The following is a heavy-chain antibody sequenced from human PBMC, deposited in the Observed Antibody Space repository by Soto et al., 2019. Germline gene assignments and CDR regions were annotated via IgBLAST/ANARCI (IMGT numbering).Heavy chain of an antibody. D-gene: IGHD3-3*01. Sequence: QVQLVQSGAEVKKPGSSVKVSCKASGGTFSSYAISWVRQAPGQGLEWMGGIIPIFGTANYAQKFQGRVTITADESTSTAYMELSSLRSEDTAVYYCARGTRSGYYIRLNYYYYYGMDVWGQGTTVTVSS. CDR1: GGTFSSYA. J-gene: IGHJ6*02. CDR3: ARGTRSGYYIRLNYYYYYGMDV. CDR2: IIPIFGTA. V-gene: IGHV1-69*01.